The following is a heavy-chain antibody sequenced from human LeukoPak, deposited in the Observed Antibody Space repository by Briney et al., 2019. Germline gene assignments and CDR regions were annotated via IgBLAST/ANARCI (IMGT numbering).Heavy chain of an antibody. CDR2: IHYSGST. Sequence: SETLSLTCTVSGGSISGLYWSWIRQSPGKGLEWIGHIHYSGSTNYNPSLKSRVTISADTSKNQFSLKLSSVTAADTAVYYCAARSDFDSSGAHDYWGQGTLVTVSS. J-gene: IGHJ4*02. CDR1: GGSISGLY. CDR3: AARSDFDSSGAHDY. D-gene: IGHD3-22*01. V-gene: IGHV4-59*01.